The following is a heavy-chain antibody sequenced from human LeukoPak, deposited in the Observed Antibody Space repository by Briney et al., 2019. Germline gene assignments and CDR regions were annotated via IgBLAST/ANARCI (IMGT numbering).Heavy chain of an antibody. CDR3: AKDTAKFGWELLQVFDY. CDR2: ISYDGSNK. J-gene: IGHJ4*02. CDR1: GFTFSSYG. V-gene: IGHV3-30*18. D-gene: IGHD1-26*01. Sequence: PGGSLRLSCAASGFTFSSYGMHWVRQAPGKGLEWVAVISYDGSNKYYADSVKGRFTISRDNSKNTLYLQMNSLRAEDTAVYYCAKDTAKFGWELLQVFDYWGQGTLVTVSS.